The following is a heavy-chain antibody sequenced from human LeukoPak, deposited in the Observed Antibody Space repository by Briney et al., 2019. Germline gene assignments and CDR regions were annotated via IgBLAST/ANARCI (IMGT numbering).Heavy chain of an antibody. J-gene: IGHJ4*02. V-gene: IGHV3-7*01. Sequence: GGSLRLSCAASGFTFSSYWMSWVRQAPGKGLEWVANIKQDGSEKYYVDSVKGRFTISRDNAKNSLYLQMNSLRAEDTAVYYCAREAIVVVITSYYFDYWGQGTLVTVSS. D-gene: IGHD3-22*01. CDR1: GFTFSSYW. CDR2: IKQDGSEK. CDR3: AREAIVVVITSYYFDY.